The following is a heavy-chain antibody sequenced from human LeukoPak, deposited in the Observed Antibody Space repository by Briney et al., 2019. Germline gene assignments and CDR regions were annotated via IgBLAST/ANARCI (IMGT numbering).Heavy chain of an antibody. CDR3: ARWVPKSAAYYYYYYMDV. CDR1: GYTFTGYY. Sequence: ASVKVSCKASGYTFTGYYMHWVRQAPGQGLEWMGWINPNSGGTNYAQKFQGRVTMTRDTSISTAYMELSRLRSDDTAVYYCARWVPKSAAYYYYYYMDVWGKGTTVTVSS. D-gene: IGHD6-25*01. V-gene: IGHV1-2*02. J-gene: IGHJ6*03. CDR2: INPNSGGT.